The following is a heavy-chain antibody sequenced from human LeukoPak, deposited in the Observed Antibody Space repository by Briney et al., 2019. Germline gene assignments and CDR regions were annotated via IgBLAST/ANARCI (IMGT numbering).Heavy chain of an antibody. CDR3: ARPLLYSGNYYFDY. J-gene: IGHJ4*02. CDR2: IYPADSDT. CDR1: GYSFTNYW. V-gene: IGHV5-51*01. D-gene: IGHD1-26*01. Sequence: ESLKISCKGSGYSFTNYWIGWVRQMPGKGLGWMGIIYPADSDTRYSPSFQGQVTISADESINTAYLQWSSLKASDTAMYYCARPLLYSGNYYFDYWGQGTLVTVSS.